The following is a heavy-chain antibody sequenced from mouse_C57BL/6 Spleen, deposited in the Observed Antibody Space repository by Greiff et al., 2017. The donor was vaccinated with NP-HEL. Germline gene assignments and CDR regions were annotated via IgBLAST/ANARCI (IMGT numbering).Heavy chain of an antibody. Sequence: EVQLQQSGPELVKPGASVKISCKASGYTFTDYYMNWVKQSHGKSLEWIGDINPNNGGTSYNQKFKGKATLTVDKSSSTAYMELRSLTSEDSAVYYCARGLLRWGYFDYWGQGTTLTVSS. D-gene: IGHD1-1*01. V-gene: IGHV1-26*01. CDR3: ARGLLRWGYFDY. J-gene: IGHJ2*01. CDR1: GYTFTDYY. CDR2: INPNNGGT.